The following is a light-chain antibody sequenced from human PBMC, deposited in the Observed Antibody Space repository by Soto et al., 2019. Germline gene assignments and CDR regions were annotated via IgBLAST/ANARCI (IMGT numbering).Light chain of an antibody. V-gene: IGKV1-33*01. J-gene: IGKJ3*01. Sequence: EIQMTQSPSSLSASVGDRVTITCQASQDISNYLNWYQQKPGKAPKLLIYDASNLETGVPSRFSGSGSGTDFTFTISSLQPEDIATYYCQQYDNLPLFTFGPGTKVDIK. CDR1: QDISNY. CDR3: QQYDNLPLFT. CDR2: DAS.